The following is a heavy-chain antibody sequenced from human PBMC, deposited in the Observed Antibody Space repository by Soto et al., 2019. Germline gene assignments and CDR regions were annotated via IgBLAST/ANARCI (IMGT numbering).Heavy chain of an antibody. Sequence: QVQLQESGPGLVKPSETLSLTCNVSGGSISSYYWSWVRQSPGKGLEWIGYFYYSGTTNYNPSLKSRVTISIDMSKNQISLKLTSVTAADTAVYYCAPLPRYWGQGTLVTVSS. CDR1: GGSISSYY. CDR2: FYYSGTT. J-gene: IGHJ4*02. V-gene: IGHV4-59*01. CDR3: APLPRY.